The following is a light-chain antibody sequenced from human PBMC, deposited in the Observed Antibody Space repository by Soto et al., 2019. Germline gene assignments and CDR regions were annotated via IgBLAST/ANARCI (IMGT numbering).Light chain of an antibody. CDR2: DVS. V-gene: IGLV2-18*02. J-gene: IGLJ1*01. CDR1: SSDVGNYNR. CDR3: SSKTTSSTYV. Sequence: QSALTQPPSVSGSPGQSVAISCTGTSSDVGNYNRVSWYQQPPGTAPRLMIYDVSNRPSGVPDRFSGSKSGNTASLTISGLQADDEADFSGSSKTTSSTYVFGTGTKVTAL.